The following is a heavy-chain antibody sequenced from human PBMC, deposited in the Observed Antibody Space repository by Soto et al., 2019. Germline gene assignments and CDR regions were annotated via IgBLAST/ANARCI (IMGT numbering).Heavy chain of an antibody. Sequence: QVQLQQWGTGLLKPSETLSLHCAVYGESLRGYYWSWIRQTPAMGLEWIGEINHRGTTNHDSSLKGPAIISIDTSKNQVSLRLNYVTAADTAVYYCARGYPRSILSTSLTTSYWFDSWGQGTLVTVSS. CDR2: INHRGTT. CDR3: ARGYPRSILSTSLTTSYWFDS. J-gene: IGHJ5*01. V-gene: IGHV4-34*04. CDR1: GESLRGYY. D-gene: IGHD2-21*01.